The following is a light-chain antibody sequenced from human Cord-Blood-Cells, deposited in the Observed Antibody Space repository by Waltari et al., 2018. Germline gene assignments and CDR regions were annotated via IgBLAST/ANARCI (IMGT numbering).Light chain of an antibody. CDR2: DAS. CDR1: QDISNY. J-gene: IGKJ3*01. CDR3: QQYDNLPPFT. Sequence: DIQMTQSPSSLSASVGDRVTITCQASQDISNYLNWYQQKPGKAPKRLIYDASNLETGVPSRFSGSGSGTDFTFNISSLQPEDIATYYCQQYDNLPPFTFGPGTKVDIK. V-gene: IGKV1-33*01.